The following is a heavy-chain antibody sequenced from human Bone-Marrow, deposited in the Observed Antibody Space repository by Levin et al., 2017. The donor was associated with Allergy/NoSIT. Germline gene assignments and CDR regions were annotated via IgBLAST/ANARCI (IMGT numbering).Heavy chain of an antibody. Sequence: GGSLRLSCAASGFSFSTSWMHWVCQVPGKGLVWVSRIDPTGTARSYGESVQGRFTVSRDNAKKMMYLQMDSLRDEDTAVYYCASLENYWGQGILVTVSS. D-gene: IGHD2/OR15-2a*01. CDR1: GFSFSTSW. J-gene: IGHJ4*02. CDR3: ASLENY. CDR2: IDPTGTAR. V-gene: IGHV3-74*01.